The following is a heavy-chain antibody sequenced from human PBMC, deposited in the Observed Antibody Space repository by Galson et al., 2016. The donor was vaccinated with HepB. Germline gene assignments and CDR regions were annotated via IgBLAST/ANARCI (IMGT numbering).Heavy chain of an antibody. J-gene: IGHJ6*02. Sequence: SVKVSCKASGYTFSSYGISWVRQAYGQGLEWMGWINPYNGNTNYAQNVQGRITMTTDTSTSTAHMELRSLRSDDTAMYFCVRDRDTLIRVLEWSYPKKNLDVWGQGTTVIVSS. CDR2: INPYNGNT. CDR1: GYTFSSYG. CDR3: VRDRDTLIRVLEWSYPKKNLDV. D-gene: IGHD3-3*01. V-gene: IGHV1-18*01.